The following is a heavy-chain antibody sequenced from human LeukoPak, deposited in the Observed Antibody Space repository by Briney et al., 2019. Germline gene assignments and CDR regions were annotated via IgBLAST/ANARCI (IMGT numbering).Heavy chain of an antibody. CDR3: ARGKTSQNIVTRKTYNWFDP. J-gene: IGHJ5*02. V-gene: IGHV3-23*01. D-gene: IGHD2/OR15-2a*01. Sequence: GGSLRLSCAASGFTFSSYGMSWVRQAPGKGLEWVSAISGSGGSTYYADSVKGRFTISRDNAKNSLYLQMKSLRAEDTAVYYCARGKTSQNIVTRKTYNWFDPWGQGTLVTVSS. CDR1: GFTFSSYG. CDR2: ISGSGGST.